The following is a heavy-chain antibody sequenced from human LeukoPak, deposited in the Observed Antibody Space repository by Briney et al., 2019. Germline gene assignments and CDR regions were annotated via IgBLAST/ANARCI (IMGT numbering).Heavy chain of an antibody. CDR2: IDWDDDK. D-gene: IGHD3-10*01. CDR3: ARIRIGSGSLDY. J-gene: IGHJ4*02. Sequence: SGPTLVNPTQTLTLTCTFSGFSLSTSGMCVSWIRQPPGKALEWLARIDWDDDKYYSTSLKTRLTISKDTSKNQVVLTMTNTDPVDTATYYCARIRIGSGSLDYWGQGTLVTVSS. V-gene: IGHV2-70*11. CDR1: GFSLSTSGMC.